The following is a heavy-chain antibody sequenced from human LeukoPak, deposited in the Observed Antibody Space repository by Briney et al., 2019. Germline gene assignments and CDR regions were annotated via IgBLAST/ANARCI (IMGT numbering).Heavy chain of an antibody. CDR2: ISQSGSNI. CDR3: ARKYSSGLDL. D-gene: IGHD6-19*01. V-gene: IGHV3-11*04. CDR1: GFTFSDRY. Sequence: GGSLRLSCAASGFTFSDRYMSWIRQGPGKGLEWVAYISQSGSNIHYADSVKGRFTISRDNAKNSLYLQMNSLRVEDTAVYYCARKYSSGLDLWGQGTKVTVSS. J-gene: IGHJ3*01.